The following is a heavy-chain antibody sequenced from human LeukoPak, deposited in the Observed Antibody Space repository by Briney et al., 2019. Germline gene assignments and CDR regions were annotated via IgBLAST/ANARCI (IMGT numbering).Heavy chain of an antibody. CDR3: ARMKAAAGPRTNYYYYMDV. V-gene: IGHV4-34*01. D-gene: IGHD6-13*01. CDR1: GGSFSGYY. Sequence: SETLSLTCAVYGGSFSGYYWSWIRQPPGKGLEWIGEINHSGSTNYNPSLKSRVTISVDTSKNQFSLKLSSVTAADTAVYYCARMKAAAGPRTNYYYYMDVWGKGTTVTVSS. CDR2: INHSGST. J-gene: IGHJ6*03.